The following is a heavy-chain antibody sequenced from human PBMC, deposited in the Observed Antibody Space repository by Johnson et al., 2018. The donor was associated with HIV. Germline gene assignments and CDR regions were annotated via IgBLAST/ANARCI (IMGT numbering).Heavy chain of an antibody. CDR1: GFTFSSFA. V-gene: IGHV3-30-3*01. J-gene: IGHJ3*02. D-gene: IGHD5-12*01. Sequence: QVRLVESGGASVQPGGSLRLSCAASGFTFSSFAMHWVRQTPGKGLEWVAVISYDGNNKYYADSLKGRFTISRDNSKNTLYLQMNSLKTEDTAVYYCTTGGGYEVGDAFDIWGQGTMVTVSS. CDR3: TTGGGYEVGDAFDI. CDR2: ISYDGNNK.